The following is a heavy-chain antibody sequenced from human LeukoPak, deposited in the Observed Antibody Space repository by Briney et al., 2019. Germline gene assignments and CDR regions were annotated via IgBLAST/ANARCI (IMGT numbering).Heavy chain of an antibody. V-gene: IGHV3-21*01. D-gene: IGHD6-19*01. Sequence: AGGSLRLSCAASASTFSSYSLNWVRQAPGKGLEWVSSITTSSRYICYADSVKGRFTISRDNSKNTLYLQMNSLRAEDTAVYYCARGTPSSSGWLYHGMDVWGQGTTVTVSS. CDR1: ASTFSSYS. CDR3: ARGTPSSSGWLYHGMDV. J-gene: IGHJ6*02. CDR2: ITTSSRYI.